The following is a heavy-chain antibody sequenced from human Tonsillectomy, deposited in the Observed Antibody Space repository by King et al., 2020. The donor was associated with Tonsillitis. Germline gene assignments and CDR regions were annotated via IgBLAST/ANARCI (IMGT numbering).Heavy chain of an antibody. V-gene: IGHV4-39*01. CDR3: ARQWGTTVTKGDAFDI. D-gene: IGHD4-17*01. Sequence: QLQESGPGLVKPSETLSLTCTVSGGSISSSSYYWGWIRQPPGKGLEWIGSIYYSWSTYYNPSLKSRVTISVDTSKNQFSLKLSSVTAADTAVYYCARQWGTTVTKGDAFDIWGQGTMVTVSS. J-gene: IGHJ3*02. CDR1: GGSISSSSYY. CDR2: IYYSWST.